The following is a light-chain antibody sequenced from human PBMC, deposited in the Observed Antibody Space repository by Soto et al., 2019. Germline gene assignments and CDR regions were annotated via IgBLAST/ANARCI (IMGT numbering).Light chain of an antibody. Sequence: DIQMTQSPSALSASVGDRVTITCRASQNINTWLAWFRQIPGKAPKLLIYDASSLESGVPSRLSGSGSDTDFTLTITNLQPDDVASYYCQQYYSYSRTFGQGTKLEI. CDR3: QQYYSYSRT. J-gene: IGKJ1*01. CDR1: QNINTW. CDR2: DAS. V-gene: IGKV1-5*01.